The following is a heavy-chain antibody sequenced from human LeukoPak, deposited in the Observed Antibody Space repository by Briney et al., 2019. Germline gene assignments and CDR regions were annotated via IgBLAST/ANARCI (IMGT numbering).Heavy chain of an antibody. CDR3: AKDGQLWALDY. J-gene: IGHJ4*02. V-gene: IGHV3-30*18. CDR1: GFTFNTYG. CDR2: ISYDGSNK. Sequence: GRSLRLSCAASGFTFNTYGMNWVRQAPGKGLEWVAVISYDGSNKYYADSVKGRFTISRDNSKNTLYLQMNSLRAEDTAVYYCAKDGQLWALDYWGQGTLVTVSS. D-gene: IGHD5-18*01.